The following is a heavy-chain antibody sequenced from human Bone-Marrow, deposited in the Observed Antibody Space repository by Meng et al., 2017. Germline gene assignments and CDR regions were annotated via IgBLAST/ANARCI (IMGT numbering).Heavy chain of an antibody. CDR3: ARVLYYYDSSGYLNDY. D-gene: IGHD3-22*01. V-gene: IGHV1-2*06. Sequence: QVQLVESGAEVKKPGFSVKVVCKASGGTFSSYAISWVRQAPGQGLEWMGRINPNSGGTNYAQKFQGRVTMTRDTSISTAYMELSRLRSDDTAVYYCARVLYYYDSSGYLNDYWGQGTLVTVSS. J-gene: IGHJ4*02. CDR1: GGTFSSYA. CDR2: INPNSGGT.